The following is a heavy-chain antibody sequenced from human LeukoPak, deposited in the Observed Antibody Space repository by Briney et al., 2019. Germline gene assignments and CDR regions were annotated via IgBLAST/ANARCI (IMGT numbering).Heavy chain of an antibody. CDR3: GRDPNGDYVGAFEF. V-gene: IGHV3-23*01. J-gene: IGHJ3*01. Sequence: GGSLRLSCEAPGFPFSDYAMTWVRQAPGKGLEWVSSIKGSGGGSSYADSVKGRFTMTRDNSKSTLYLQMNSLRAGDTAVYFCGRDPNGDYVGAFEFWGQGTLVTVSS. CDR1: GFPFSDYA. CDR2: IKGSGGGS. D-gene: IGHD4-17*01.